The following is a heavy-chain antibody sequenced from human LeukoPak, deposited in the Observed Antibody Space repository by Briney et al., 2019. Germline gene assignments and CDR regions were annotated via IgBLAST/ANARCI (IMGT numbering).Heavy chain of an antibody. CDR1: GDSISSRNW. CDR3: VRSLTGYRDAFDI. Sequence: PSGTLSLTCAVSGDSISSRNWWSWVRQPPGKGLEWIGEIYHNGGTNYNPSLKSRVTISVDKSKNQFSLKLSPVTAADTAIYYCVRSLTGYRDAFDIWGQGTMVTVSS. D-gene: IGHD3-9*01. J-gene: IGHJ3*02. CDR2: IYHNGGT. V-gene: IGHV4-4*02.